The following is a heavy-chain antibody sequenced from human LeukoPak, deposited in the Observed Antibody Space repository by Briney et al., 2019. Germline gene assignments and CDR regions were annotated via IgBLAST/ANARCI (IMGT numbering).Heavy chain of an antibody. J-gene: IGHJ5*02. V-gene: IGHV1-2*02. CDR2: INPNSGGT. Sequence: ASVKVSCKASGYTFTGYYMHWVRQAPGQGLEWMGWINPNSGGTNYAQKFQGRVTMTRDTSISTAYVELTRLSSDDTAVYYCAKGPVGGNDYGAGDRVINWFDPWGQGTLVTVSS. D-gene: IGHD4/OR15-4a*01. CDR3: AKGPVGGNDYGAGDRVINWFDP. CDR1: GYTFTGYY.